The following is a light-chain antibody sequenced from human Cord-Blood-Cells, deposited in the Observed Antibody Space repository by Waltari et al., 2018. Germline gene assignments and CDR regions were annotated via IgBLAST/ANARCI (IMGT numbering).Light chain of an antibody. CDR3: SSYTSSSTWV. CDR1: SRDVGGYNY. V-gene: IGLV2-14*01. Sequence: QSALTQPASVSGSPGQSITISCPGTSRDVGGYNYVSWYQQHPGKAPKLMIYDVSNWPSGVSNRFSGSKSGNTASLTISGLQAEDEADYYCSSYTSSSTWVFGGGTKLTVL. CDR2: DVS. J-gene: IGLJ3*02.